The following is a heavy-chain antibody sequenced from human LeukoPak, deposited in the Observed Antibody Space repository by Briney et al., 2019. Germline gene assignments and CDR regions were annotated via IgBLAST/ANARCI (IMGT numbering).Heavy chain of an antibody. CDR1: GGSISSSTYY. V-gene: IGHV4-39*07. Sequence: SETLSLTCTVSGGSISSSTYYWGWIRQPPGKGLEWIGRIYTSGSTNYNPSLKSRVTISVDTSKNQFSLKLSSVTAADTAVYYCARERGILNWFDPWGQGTLVTVSS. D-gene: IGHD3-3*02. CDR2: IYTSGST. J-gene: IGHJ5*02. CDR3: ARERGILNWFDP.